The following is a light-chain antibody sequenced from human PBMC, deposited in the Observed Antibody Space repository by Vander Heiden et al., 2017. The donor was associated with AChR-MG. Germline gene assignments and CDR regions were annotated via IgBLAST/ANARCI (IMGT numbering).Light chain of an antibody. J-gene: IGLJ3*02. CDR3: QSADTGTIDPRV. CDR2: KDS. CDR1: ALPKQY. V-gene: IGLV3-25*03. Sequence: SYELTQPPSVSVSPGQTARITCPGDALPKQYTSWYQQKSGQAPILIIYKDSERPSGSPGRFSGSSSGTTVTLAIRGVRAEDEADDYCQSADTGTIDPRVFGGGTKLTVL.